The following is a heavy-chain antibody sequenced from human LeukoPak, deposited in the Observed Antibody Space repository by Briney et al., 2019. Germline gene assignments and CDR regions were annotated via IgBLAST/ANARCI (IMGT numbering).Heavy chain of an antibody. D-gene: IGHD4-17*01. J-gene: IGHJ6*03. CDR2: IYHSGST. CDR1: GYSISSGYY. CDR3: ARDNGDFYYYYYMDV. Sequence: SETLSLTCTVSGYSISSGYYWGWIRQPPGKGLEWIGSIYHSGSTYYNPSLKSRVTISVDTSKNQFSLKLSSVTAADTAVYYCARDNGDFYYYYYMDVWGKGTTVTISS. V-gene: IGHV4-38-2*02.